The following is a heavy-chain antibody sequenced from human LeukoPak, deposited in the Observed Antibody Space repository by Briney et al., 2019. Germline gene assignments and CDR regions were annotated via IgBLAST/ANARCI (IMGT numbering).Heavy chain of an antibody. J-gene: IGHJ6*03. CDR2: INPHTGDT. Sequence: ASVKVSCKASGYTFTGYYMHWVRQAPGQGLEWMGWINPHTGDTQYAQKILGRVTMTRDTSVSTAYMELSRLTSDDTAIYYCARVTNYYYMDVWGKGTTVTVSS. CDR1: GYTFTGYY. V-gene: IGHV1-2*02. D-gene: IGHD1-14*01. CDR3: ARVTNYYYMDV.